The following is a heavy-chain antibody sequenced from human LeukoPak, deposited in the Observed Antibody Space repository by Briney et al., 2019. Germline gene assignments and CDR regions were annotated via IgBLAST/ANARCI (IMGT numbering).Heavy chain of an antibody. CDR3: AKGETEGGGLAHAY. D-gene: IGHD2-15*01. V-gene: IGHV3-23*01. CDR2: ISGRGGST. J-gene: IGHJ4*02. CDR1: GFTHPNFA. Sequence: GGSLRLSCAASGFTHPNFAMSWVRQAPWKGLEWVSAISGRGGSTYYADAVKGRFTISRDNSKNTLYLQMNSLSAEDTAEYYCAKGETEGGGLAHAYWGQGTLVTVSS.